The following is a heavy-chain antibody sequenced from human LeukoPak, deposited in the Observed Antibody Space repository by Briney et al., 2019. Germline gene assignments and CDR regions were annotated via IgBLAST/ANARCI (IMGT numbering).Heavy chain of an antibody. CDR2: ISSSSSTI. Sequence: GSLRLSCAASGFTFSSYSMNWVRQAPGKGLEWVSYISSSSSTIYYADSVKGRFTISRDNAKNSLYLQMNSLRAEDTAVYYCASGRTDIVVVPATLRNYYFDYWGQGTLVTVSS. CDR1: GFTFSSYS. J-gene: IGHJ4*02. D-gene: IGHD2-2*01. CDR3: ASGRTDIVVVPATLRNYYFDY. V-gene: IGHV3-48*01.